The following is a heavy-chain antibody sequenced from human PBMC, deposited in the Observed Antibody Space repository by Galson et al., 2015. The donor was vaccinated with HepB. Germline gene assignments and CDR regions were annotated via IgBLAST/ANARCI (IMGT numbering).Heavy chain of an antibody. Sequence: SVKVSCKAPGYTFTSYGISWVRQAPGQGLEWMGWISAYNGNTNYAQKLQGRVTMTTDTSTSTAYMELRSLRSDDTAVYYCARDGPNYYGSGSYPTYYFDYWGQGTLVTVSS. D-gene: IGHD3-10*01. CDR3: ARDGPNYYGSGSYPTYYFDY. J-gene: IGHJ4*02. V-gene: IGHV1-18*04. CDR1: GYTFTSYG. CDR2: ISAYNGNT.